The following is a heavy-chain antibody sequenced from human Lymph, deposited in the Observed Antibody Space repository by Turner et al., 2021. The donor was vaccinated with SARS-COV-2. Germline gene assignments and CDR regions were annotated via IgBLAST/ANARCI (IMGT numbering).Heavy chain of an antibody. CDR3: ATLKSYCKILTERYYFDF. Sequence: QVQQVQYGAVVKKPGAAVKVYCEVSGYTLTELSIHWVRQDPVKGLAWMGGIDPEDGETVYAQKCQGSVTMTEDTSIDTDYMRLSSLRTEDTAVYCCATLKSYCKILTERYYFDFWGQGTLVTVSS. CDR1: GYTLTELS. CDR2: IDPEDGET. D-gene: IGHD2-21*02. V-gene: IGHV1-24*01. J-gene: IGHJ4*02.